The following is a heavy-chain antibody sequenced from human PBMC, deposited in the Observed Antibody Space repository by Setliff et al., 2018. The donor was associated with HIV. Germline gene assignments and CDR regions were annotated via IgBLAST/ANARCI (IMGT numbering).Heavy chain of an antibody. CDR2: MHTSGNT. V-gene: IGHV4-4*07. CDR1: GDSISGYY. J-gene: IGHJ4*03. D-gene: IGHD5-18*01. Sequence: SETLSLTCTSSGDSISGYYWSWIRQPAGKGLEWIGRMHTSGNTNYNPSLKSRVTMSVDTSKNQFSLRLSSVTAADTAGYYCARDQKGYSYGYFDSWGQGTLVTVSS. CDR3: ARDQKGYSYGYFDS.